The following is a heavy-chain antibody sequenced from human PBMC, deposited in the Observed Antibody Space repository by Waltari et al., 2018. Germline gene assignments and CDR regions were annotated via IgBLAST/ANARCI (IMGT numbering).Heavy chain of an antibody. D-gene: IGHD3-16*01. J-gene: IGHJ4*02. V-gene: IGHV4-38-2*01. CDR1: GYSISSGYY. CDR3: ARHGAVELDY. Sequence: QVQLQESGPGLVKPSETLSLTCAVSGYSISSGYYWGWIRQPPGKGLEWIGSIYHSGSTYYNPSLKSRVTISVDTSKNQFSPKLSSVTAADTAVYYCARHGAVELDYWGQGTLVTVSS. CDR2: IYHSGST.